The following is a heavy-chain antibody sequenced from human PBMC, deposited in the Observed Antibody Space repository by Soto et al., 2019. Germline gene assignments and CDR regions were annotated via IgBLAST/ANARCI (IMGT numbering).Heavy chain of an antibody. V-gene: IGHV1-8*01. Sequence: ASVKVSCKTSGYTFTEYDINCVRQSTLQWLEWIGWMNPNSGETGYAQKFQGRVTMTRSASLSTAYLELSSLRSEDTAVYYCARVAVAARPRWYNWFDPWGQGTLVTVSS. CDR1: GYTFTEYD. CDR2: MNPNSGET. J-gene: IGHJ5*02. D-gene: IGHD2-15*01. CDR3: ARVAVAARPRWYNWFDP.